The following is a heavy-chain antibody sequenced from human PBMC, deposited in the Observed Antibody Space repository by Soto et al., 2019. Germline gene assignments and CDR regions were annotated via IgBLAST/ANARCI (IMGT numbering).Heavy chain of an antibody. J-gene: IGHJ5*02. CDR2: ISSGGERT. CDR3: TKEARITSS. V-gene: IGHV3-23*01. D-gene: IGHD1-20*01. Sequence: PGGSLTLSCAASGCTFSNYAMSWVRQAPGKGLEWVSTISSGGERTYYADSVKGRFTISRDNSRNTQYLQMTGLRAEDTAVYYCTKEARITSSWGQGTLVTVSS. CDR1: GCTFSNYA.